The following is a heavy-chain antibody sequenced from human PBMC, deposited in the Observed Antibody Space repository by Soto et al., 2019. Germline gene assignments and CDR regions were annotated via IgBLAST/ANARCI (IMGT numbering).Heavy chain of an antibody. D-gene: IGHD2-2*01. CDR1: GFTFSSSW. V-gene: IGHV3-7*01. CDR2: INQDGSEK. J-gene: IGHJ6*03. Sequence: PGGSMRLSCAASGFTFSSSWMSWVRQAPGKGLEWVANINQDGSEKYYVDSVKGRLTISRDNAKNTLCLQMNSLRAEDTAVYYCARDRIVVPAAGRENYYMDVWGKGTTVTVSS. CDR3: ARDRIVVPAAGRENYYMDV.